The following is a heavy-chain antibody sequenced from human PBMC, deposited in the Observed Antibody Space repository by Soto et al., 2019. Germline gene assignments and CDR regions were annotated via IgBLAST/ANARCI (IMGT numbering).Heavy chain of an antibody. J-gene: IGHJ4*02. D-gene: IGHD3-10*01. CDR1: DGSISSGGYY. CDR3: ARNDSGSKNFDY. CDR2: ISDNGRP. Sequence: SETLSLTCSVSDGSISSGGYYWSWIRLHPGKGLEWIGYISDNGRPYYNPSLKSRATISEDRSKNQFSLRLRSVTAADTAAYYCARNDSGSKNFDYWGQGTLVTVSS. V-gene: IGHV4-31*02.